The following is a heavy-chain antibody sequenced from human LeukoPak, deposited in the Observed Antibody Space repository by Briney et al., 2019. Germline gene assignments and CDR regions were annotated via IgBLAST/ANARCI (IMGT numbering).Heavy chain of an antibody. CDR3: ARAFGSGWPVDY. Sequence: SVAVSCKASGGTFSIYAISWGRQAPGQGLEWMGGIIPIFGTPNYAQKFQARVTITADESTSTAYMELSSLRSDDTAVYYCARAFGSGWPVDYWGQGTLVTVSS. V-gene: IGHV1-69*13. CDR2: IIPIFGTP. CDR1: GGTFSIYA. D-gene: IGHD6-19*01. J-gene: IGHJ4*02.